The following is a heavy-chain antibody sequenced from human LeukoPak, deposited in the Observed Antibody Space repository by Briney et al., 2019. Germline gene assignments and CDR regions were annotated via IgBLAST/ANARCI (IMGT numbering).Heavy chain of an antibody. CDR3: AKAHSWGRYFDY. CDR1: GFTVSGNY. Sequence: GGSLRLSCAASGFTVSGNYMSWVRQAPGKGLEWVAVISYDGSNKYYADSVKGRFTISRDNSKNTLYLQMNSLRAEDTAVYYCAKAHSWGRYFDYWGQGTLVTVSS. V-gene: IGHV3-30*18. D-gene: IGHD6-13*01. J-gene: IGHJ4*02. CDR2: ISYDGSNK.